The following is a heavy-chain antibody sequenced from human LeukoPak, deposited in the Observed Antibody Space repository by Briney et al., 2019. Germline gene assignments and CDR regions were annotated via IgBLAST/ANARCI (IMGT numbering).Heavy chain of an antibody. V-gene: IGHV3-30-3*01. CDR3: ARDLRYSSSWYDLSFDY. CDR2: ISYDGSNK. J-gene: IGHJ4*02. Sequence: GRSLRLSCAASGFTFSSYAMHWVRQAPGRGLEWVAVISYDGSNKYYADSVKGRFTISRDNSKNTLYLQMNSLRAEDTAVYYCARDLRYSSSWYDLSFDYWGQGTLVTVSS. D-gene: IGHD6-13*01. CDR1: GFTFSSYA.